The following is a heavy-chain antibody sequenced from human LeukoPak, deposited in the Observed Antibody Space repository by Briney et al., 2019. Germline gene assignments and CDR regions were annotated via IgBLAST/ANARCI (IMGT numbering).Heavy chain of an antibody. Sequence: ASVKVSCKASGYTFTGYYMHWVRQAPGQGLEWMGWINPKSGGTKYAQNLQGRVTMTRDTSISTAYMELSGLRSDDTAAYYCARDRSVNWGYYWGQGTLVTVSS. D-gene: IGHD7-27*01. CDR2: INPKSGGT. J-gene: IGHJ4*02. CDR1: GYTFTGYY. V-gene: IGHV1-2*02. CDR3: ARDRSVNWGYY.